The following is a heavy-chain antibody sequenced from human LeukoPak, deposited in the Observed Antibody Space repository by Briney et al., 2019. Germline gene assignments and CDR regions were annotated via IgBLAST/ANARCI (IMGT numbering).Heavy chain of an antibody. Sequence: GGSLRLSCAASGFTFSTYAMTWVGQAPGKGLEWVAAISGSGTGADYADSVKGRFTISRDTSKNTLYLQMNSLRAADSAVYYCAKGLYHYYGSGSFTLDYWGQGTQVTVSS. J-gene: IGHJ4*02. V-gene: IGHV3-23*01. CDR1: GFTFSTYA. CDR2: ISGSGTGA. D-gene: IGHD3-10*01. CDR3: AKGLYHYYGSGSFTLDY.